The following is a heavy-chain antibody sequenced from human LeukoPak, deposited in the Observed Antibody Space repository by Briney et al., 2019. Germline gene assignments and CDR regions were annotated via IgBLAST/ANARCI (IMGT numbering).Heavy chain of an antibody. CDR2: VNQDGGGK. J-gene: IGHJ5*02. Sequence: PGGSLRLSCAASGFSGFKFSDYWMSWVRQAPGKGLEWVANVNQDGGGKYYVDSVKGRFTISRDNAKNSLYLQMNSLRAEDTALYYCARDHLIISGGNDLWGQGTLVTVSS. D-gene: IGHD4-23*01. CDR3: ARDHLIISGGNDL. V-gene: IGHV3-7*01. CDR1: GFSGFKFSDYW.